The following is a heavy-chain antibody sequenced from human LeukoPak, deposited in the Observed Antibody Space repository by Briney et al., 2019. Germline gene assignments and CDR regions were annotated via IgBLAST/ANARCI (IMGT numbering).Heavy chain of an antibody. Sequence: TSETLSLTCTVSGASINSYYWSWIRQPPGKGLEWIGYIYYSGSTNYNPSLKSRVTISVDTSKNQFSLKLSSVTAADTAVYYCARLFSIAVAGRDYWGQGTLVTVSS. D-gene: IGHD6-19*01. CDR2: IYYSGST. V-gene: IGHV4-59*01. CDR1: GASINSYY. J-gene: IGHJ4*02. CDR3: ARLFSIAVAGRDY.